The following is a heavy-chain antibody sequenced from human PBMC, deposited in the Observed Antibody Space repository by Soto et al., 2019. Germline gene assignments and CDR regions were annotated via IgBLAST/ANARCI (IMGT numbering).Heavy chain of an antibody. J-gene: IGHJ4*02. CDR3: ARGIEYSSSRPFDY. CDR1: GGSISSGGYY. D-gene: IGHD6-6*01. CDR2: IYYSGST. Sequence: SETLSLTCTVSGGSISSGGYYWSWIRQHPGKGLEWIGYIYYSGSTYYNPSLKSRVTISVDTSKNQFSLKLSSVTAADTAVYYCARGIEYSSSRPFDYWGQGTLVTVSS. V-gene: IGHV4-31*03.